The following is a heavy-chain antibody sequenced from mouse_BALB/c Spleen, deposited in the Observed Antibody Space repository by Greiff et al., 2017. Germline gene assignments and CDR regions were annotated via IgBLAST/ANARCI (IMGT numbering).Heavy chain of an antibody. J-gene: IGHJ4*01. Sequence: VQLQQSGAELVRPGTSVKISCKASGYTFTNYWLGWVKQRPGHGLEWIGDIYPGGGYTNYNEKFKGKATLTADTSSSPAYMQLSSLTSEDSAVYFCARGGYDGRAYAMDYWGQGTSVTVSS. D-gene: IGHD2-14*01. CDR2: IYPGGGYT. CDR1: GYTFTNYW. CDR3: ARGGYDGRAYAMDY. V-gene: IGHV1-63*02.